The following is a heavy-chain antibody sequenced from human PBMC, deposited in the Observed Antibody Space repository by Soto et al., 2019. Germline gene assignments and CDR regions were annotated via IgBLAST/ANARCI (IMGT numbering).Heavy chain of an antibody. J-gene: IGHJ3*02. V-gene: IGHV4-30-4*01. D-gene: IGHD3-22*01. CDR3: ARSYYYDSSGYYPHAFDI. CDR1: GGSISSGDYY. Sequence: SETLSLTCTVSGGSISSGDYYWSWIRQPPGKGLEWIGYIYYSGSTYYNPSLKSRVTISVDTSKNQFSLKLSSVTAADTAVYYCARSYYYDSSGYYPHAFDIWGQGTMVTVSS. CDR2: IYYSGST.